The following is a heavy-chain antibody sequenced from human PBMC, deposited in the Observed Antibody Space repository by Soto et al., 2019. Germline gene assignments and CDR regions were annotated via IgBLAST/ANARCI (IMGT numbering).Heavy chain of an antibody. CDR1: GFTFSSYA. CDR3: ASVKTRDYDILTGYYNRHDY. V-gene: IGHV3-30-3*01. D-gene: IGHD3-9*01. Sequence: QVQLVESGGGVVQPGRSLRLSCAASGFTFSSYAMHWVRQAPGKGLEWVAVISYDGSNKYYADSVKGRFTISRDNSKNTLYLQMNSLRAEDTAVYYCASVKTRDYDILTGYYNRHDYWGQGTLVTVPS. J-gene: IGHJ4*02. CDR2: ISYDGSNK.